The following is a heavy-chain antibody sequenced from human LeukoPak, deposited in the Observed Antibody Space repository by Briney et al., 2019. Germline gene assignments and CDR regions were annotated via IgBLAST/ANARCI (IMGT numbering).Heavy chain of an antibody. CDR2: IIPIFGTA. CDR3: ASRRYYDFWSGYYPRYYYYMDV. J-gene: IGHJ6*03. Sequence: SVKVSCKASGGTFSSYAISWVRQAPGQGLEWMGRIIPIFGTANYAQKFQGRATITTDESTSTAYMELSSLRSEDTAVYYCASRRYYDFWSGYYPRYYYYMDVWGKGTTVTVSS. CDR1: GGTFSSYA. D-gene: IGHD3-3*01. V-gene: IGHV1-69*05.